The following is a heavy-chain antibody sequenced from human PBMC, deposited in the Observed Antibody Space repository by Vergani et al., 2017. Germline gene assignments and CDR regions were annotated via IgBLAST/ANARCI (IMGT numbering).Heavy chain of an antibody. CDR1: GGTFSSYA. CDR3: ARDGYSSGWIVDY. J-gene: IGHJ4*02. V-gene: IGHV1-69*04. Sequence: QVQLVQSGAEVKKPGSSVKVSCKASGGTFSSYAISWVRQAPGQGLEWMGRIIPILGIANYAQKCQGRVTITADKSTSTAYMELSSLRSEDTAVYYCARDGYSSGWIVDYWGQGTLVTVSS. CDR2: IIPILGIA. D-gene: IGHD6-19*01.